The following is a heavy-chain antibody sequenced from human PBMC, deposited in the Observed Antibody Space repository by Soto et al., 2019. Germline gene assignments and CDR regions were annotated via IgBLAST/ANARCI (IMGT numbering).Heavy chain of an antibody. J-gene: IGHJ6*03. Sequence: SETLSLTCAVYGGSFSGYYWGWIRQPPGKGLEWIGEINHSGSTNYNPSIKSRVTISVDTSKNQFSLKLSSVTAADTSVYYCARGNPRESYDFWSGYYAYYYYYYMDVWGKGTTVT. CDR3: ARGNPRESYDFWSGYYAYYYYYYMDV. V-gene: IGHV4-34*01. CDR1: GGSFSGYY. CDR2: INHSGST. D-gene: IGHD3-3*01.